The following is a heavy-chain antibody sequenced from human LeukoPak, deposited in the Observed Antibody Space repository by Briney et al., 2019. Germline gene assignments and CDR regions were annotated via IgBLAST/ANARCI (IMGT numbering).Heavy chain of an antibody. D-gene: IGHD3-10*01. V-gene: IGHV3-64*01. CDR1: GFTFSSYA. CDR2: ISSNGGST. J-gene: IGHJ4*02. CDR3: ARDKHETYYYGSGSYYSTNTQTEFDY. Sequence: PGGSLRLSCAASGFTFSSYAMHWVRQAPGKGLEYVSAISSNGGSTYYANSVKGRFTISRDNSKNTLYLQMNSLRAEDTAVYYCARDKHETYYYGSGSYYSTNTQTEFDYWGQGTLVTVSS.